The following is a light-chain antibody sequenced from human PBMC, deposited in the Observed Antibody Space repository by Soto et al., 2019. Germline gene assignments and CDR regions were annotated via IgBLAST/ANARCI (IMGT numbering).Light chain of an antibody. CDR1: TSDVGGYNY. CDR3: SSYVGSNFHVL. J-gene: IGLJ2*01. CDR2: DVD. V-gene: IGLV2-8*01. Sequence: QSVLTQPPSASGSPGQSVTISCTGTTSDVGGYNYVSWYQQHPGKAPKLLVYDVDKRTSGVPDRFSGSKSGNTASLTVSGLQAEDEADYYCSSYVGSNFHVLFGGGTKLTVL.